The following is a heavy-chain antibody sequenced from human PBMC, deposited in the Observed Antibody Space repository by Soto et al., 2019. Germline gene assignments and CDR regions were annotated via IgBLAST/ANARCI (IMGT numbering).Heavy chain of an antibody. D-gene: IGHD1-26*01. V-gene: IGHV3-30-3*01. CDR3: ARWEQPRFDY. Sequence: GGSLRLSCAASGFTLTSYTIQWVRQAPGKGLEWVAVISNDGSHKYYADSVKGRFTISRDTFKNTVYLEMNSLRPEDTAMYYCARWEQPRFDYWGQGTLVTVSS. CDR1: GFTLTSYT. CDR2: ISNDGSHK. J-gene: IGHJ4*02.